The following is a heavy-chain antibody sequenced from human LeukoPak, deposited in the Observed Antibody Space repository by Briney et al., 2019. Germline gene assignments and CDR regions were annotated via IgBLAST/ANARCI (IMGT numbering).Heavy chain of an antibody. CDR2: IYPSDSDT. V-gene: IGHV5-51*01. Sequence: GESLKISCKGSGYDFPNYWIGWLRQMPGKGLGWMGIIYPSDSDTKYSPSFQGQVTISADKSISTACLQWSSLKASDTAMYYCARPVSETNGGAYYFDYGGQGTLVTVSS. J-gene: IGHJ4*02. CDR3: ARPVSETNGGAYYFDY. D-gene: IGHD1-26*01. CDR1: GYDFPNYW.